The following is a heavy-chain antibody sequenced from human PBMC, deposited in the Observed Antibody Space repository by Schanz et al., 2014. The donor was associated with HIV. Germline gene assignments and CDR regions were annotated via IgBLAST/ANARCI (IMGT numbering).Heavy chain of an antibody. J-gene: IGHJ4*02. CDR2: INPNSGGT. CDR3: ARDRSAAVTASDY. D-gene: IGHD6-13*01. Sequence: QVQLVQSGAEVREPGASVKVSCKASTYTFTNYGITWVRQAPGQGLEWMGWINPNSGGTNYAQKLQGRGTMTRDTAISTAYMELSRLRSDDTAVYYCARDRSAAVTASDYWGQGTLVTVSS. V-gene: IGHV1-2*02. CDR1: TYTFTNYG.